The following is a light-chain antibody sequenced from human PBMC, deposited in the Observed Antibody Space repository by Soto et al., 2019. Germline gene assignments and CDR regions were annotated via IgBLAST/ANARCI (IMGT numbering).Light chain of an antibody. CDR3: AGRDDSLSGLYV. V-gene: IGLV1-44*01. J-gene: IGLJ1*01. CDR1: SGSLS. CDR2: SNY. Sequence: QSVLTQPPSASGTPGQRVTISCSASSGSLSVDWYQHLPGTAPKLLIYSNYQRPSGVPDRFSGSKSGTSAPLVISGLQSEDDADYYCAGRDDSLSGLYVFGTGTKVTVL.